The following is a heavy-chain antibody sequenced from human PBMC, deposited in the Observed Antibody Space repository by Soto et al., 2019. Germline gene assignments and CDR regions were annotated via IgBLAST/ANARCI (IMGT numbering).Heavy chain of an antibody. V-gene: IGHV1-46*01. CDR2: INPSGGST. J-gene: IGHJ3*02. Sequence: GASVKVSCKAAGYTFTSYYMHWVRQAPGQGREWMGIINPSGGSTSYAQKFQGRGTMTRDTATSTVYMERSSLRSEDTAVYYCARRSRVLTGPLRGAFDIWGEGTMVTVAS. D-gene: IGHD1-20*01. CDR3: ARRSRVLTGPLRGAFDI. CDR1: GYTFTSYY.